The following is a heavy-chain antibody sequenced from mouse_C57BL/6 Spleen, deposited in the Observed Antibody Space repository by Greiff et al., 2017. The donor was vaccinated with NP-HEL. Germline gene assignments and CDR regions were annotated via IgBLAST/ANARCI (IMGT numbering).Heavy chain of an antibody. CDR1: GYSFTGYY. J-gene: IGHJ4*01. V-gene: IGHV1-42*01. Sequence: VQLQQSGPELVKPGASVKISCKASGYSFTGYYMNWVKQSPEKSLEWIGEINPSTGGTTYNQKFKAKATLTVDKSSSTAYMQLKSLTSEDSAVYYCARYSNYGGYAMDYWGQGTSVTVSS. CDR3: ARYSNYGGYAMDY. CDR2: INPSTGGT. D-gene: IGHD2-5*01.